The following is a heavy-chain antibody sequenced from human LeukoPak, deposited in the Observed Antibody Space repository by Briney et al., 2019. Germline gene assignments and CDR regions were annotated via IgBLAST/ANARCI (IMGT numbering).Heavy chain of an antibody. V-gene: IGHV1-18*01. J-gene: IGHJ4*02. CDR3: ARVGYCSSTSCLTFFDC. CDR1: GYTFNTYG. CDR2: ISPYNGDT. D-gene: IGHD2-2*01. Sequence: ASVKVSCKASGYTFNTYGISWVRQAPGQGLEWVGWISPYNGDTNYAQKLQGRVTVTMDTSTSTTYMEVRSLRSDDTAVYYCARVGYCSSTSCLTFFDCWGQGTLVTVSS.